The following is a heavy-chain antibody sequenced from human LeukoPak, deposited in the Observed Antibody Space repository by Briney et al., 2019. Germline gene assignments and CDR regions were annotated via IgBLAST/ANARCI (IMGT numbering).Heavy chain of an antibody. D-gene: IGHD3-9*01. J-gene: IGHJ4*02. Sequence: PSETLSLTCTVSGGSLSTYYWSWIRQPPGKGLEWIGYIYNSGSTNYSPSLRSRVTISVDTSKNQFSLKLSSVTAADTAVYYCARGGYILTGFDYWGQGTLVTVSS. V-gene: IGHV4-59*08. CDR2: IYNSGST. CDR1: GGSLSTYY. CDR3: ARGGYILTGFDY.